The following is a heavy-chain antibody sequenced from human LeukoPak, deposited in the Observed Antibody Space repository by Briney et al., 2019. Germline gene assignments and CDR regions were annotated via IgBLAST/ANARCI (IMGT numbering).Heavy chain of an antibody. Sequence: PSETLSLTCTVSGGSISSGGYYWSWIRQPPGKGLEWIGYIYHSGSTYYNPSLKSRVTISVDRSKNQFSLKLSSVTAADTAVYYCARGVFEVAAGTLWFDPWGQGTLVTVSS. V-gene: IGHV4-30-2*01. CDR2: IYHSGST. CDR3: ARGVFEVAAGTLWFDP. D-gene: IGHD6-13*01. CDR1: GGSISSGGYY. J-gene: IGHJ5*02.